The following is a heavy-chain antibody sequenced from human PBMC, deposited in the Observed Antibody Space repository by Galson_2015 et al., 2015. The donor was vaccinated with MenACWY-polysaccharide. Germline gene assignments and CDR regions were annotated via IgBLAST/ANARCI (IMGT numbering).Heavy chain of an antibody. Sequence: SLRLSCAASGFTFSDYYIHWIRQTPGKGLEWLAYTSGSGRVTYFADSVKGRFVISRGNAKNSLYLQMNSLRAEDTAVYFCARDSRGARGSYFDNWGQGIQVTVSS. J-gene: IGHJ4*02. V-gene: IGHV3-11*01. CDR3: ARDSRGARGSYFDN. CDR2: TSGSGRVT. CDR1: GFTFSDYY. D-gene: IGHD3-10*01.